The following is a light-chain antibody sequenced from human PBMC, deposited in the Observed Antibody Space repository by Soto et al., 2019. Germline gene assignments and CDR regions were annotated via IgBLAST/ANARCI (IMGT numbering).Light chain of an antibody. CDR3: SSYTSSSTPVV. CDR2: DVS. J-gene: IGLJ2*01. Sequence: QSVLTQPASVSGSPGQSITISCTGTSSDVGGYKYVSWYQQHPGKAPKLMIYDVSNRPSGVSNRFSGSKSGNTAALTISGLQAEDEADYYCSSYTSSSTPVVFGGGTKL. CDR1: SSDVGGYKY. V-gene: IGLV2-14*01.